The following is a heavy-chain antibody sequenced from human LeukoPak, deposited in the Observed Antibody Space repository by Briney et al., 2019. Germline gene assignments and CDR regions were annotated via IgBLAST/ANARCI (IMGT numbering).Heavy chain of an antibody. CDR2: IYYSGST. CDR1: GGSISSSSYY. D-gene: IGHD1-26*01. J-gene: IGHJ4*02. Sequence: SETLSLTCTVSGGSISSSSYYWGWIRQPPGKGLEWIGSIYYSGSTYYNPSLKSRVTISVDTSKNQFSLKLSSVTAADTAVYYCARVRPDWELLHYFDYWGQGTLVTVSS. V-gene: IGHV4-39*07. CDR3: ARVRPDWELLHYFDY.